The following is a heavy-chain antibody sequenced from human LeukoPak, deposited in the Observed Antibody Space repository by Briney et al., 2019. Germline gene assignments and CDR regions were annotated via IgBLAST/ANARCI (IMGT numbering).Heavy chain of an antibody. CDR2: MNPNTGDT. J-gene: IGHJ4*02. CDR3: TRGSLSGSSRDY. Sequence: GASLRVSCKASGYTFTGYDINWVRQATGQGLEWMGWMNPNTGDTGYSHKFQGRVTMTRDTSIDTAYMELSGLTSENTAVYYCTRGSLSGSSRDYWGQGTLVTVSS. D-gene: IGHD1-26*01. CDR1: GYTFTGYD. V-gene: IGHV1-8*01.